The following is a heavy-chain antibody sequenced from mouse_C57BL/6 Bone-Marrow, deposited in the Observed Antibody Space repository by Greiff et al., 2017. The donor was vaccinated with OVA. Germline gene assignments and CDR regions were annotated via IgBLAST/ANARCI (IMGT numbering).Heavy chain of an antibody. V-gene: IGHV5-4*03. Sequence: EVKVVESGGGLVKPGGSLKLSCAASGFTFSSYPMSWVRQTPEKRLEWVATISDGGSYTYYPDNVKGRFTISRDNAKNNLYLQMSHLKSEDTAMYYCARGGWDYWGQGTTLTVSS. D-gene: IGHD3-3*01. CDR1: GFTFSSYP. J-gene: IGHJ2*01. CDR2: ISDGGSYT. CDR3: ARGGWDY.